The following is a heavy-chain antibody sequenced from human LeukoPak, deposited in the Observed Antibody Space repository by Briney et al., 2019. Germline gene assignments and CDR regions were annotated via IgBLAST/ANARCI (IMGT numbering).Heavy chain of an antibody. J-gene: IGHJ4*02. CDR1: GYSVSSNSAA. Sequence: SQTLSLTCAISGYSVSSNSAAWNWIRQSPSRDLQWLGGTYYRGKWYNDYAVSVKSRISINPDTSKNQFSLQLNSVTPEDTAVYYCARDTTVTGAYDYWGQGTLVTVSS. V-gene: IGHV6-1*01. CDR3: ARDTTVTGAYDY. D-gene: IGHD4-17*01. CDR2: TYYRGKWYN.